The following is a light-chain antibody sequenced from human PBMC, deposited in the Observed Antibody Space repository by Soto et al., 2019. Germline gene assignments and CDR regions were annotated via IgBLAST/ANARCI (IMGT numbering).Light chain of an antibody. J-gene: IGLJ1*01. CDR3: AAWDDSMNGYV. V-gene: IGLV1-44*01. Sequence: QSVLTQPPSASGTPGQRVTISCSGSSSNIGSNTVNWYQQLPGTAPKLLIYSNNQRPSGVPDRFSGSKSGTSASLAISGLQSEDEADYYCAAWDDSMNGYVFGNVNQLTV. CDR1: SSNIGSNT. CDR2: SNN.